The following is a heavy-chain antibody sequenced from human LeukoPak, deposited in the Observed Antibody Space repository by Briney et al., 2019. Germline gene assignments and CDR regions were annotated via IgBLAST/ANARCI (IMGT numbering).Heavy chain of an antibody. CDR3: ARSITTCYYVDY. CDR2: INHSGST. D-gene: IGHD2-2*01. Sequence: TSETLSLTCAVYGGSFSGYYWSWIRQPPGKGLEWIGEINHSGSTNYNPSLKSRVTISVDMSKNQFSLNLSSLTAADTAIYYCARSITTCYYVDYWGQGTLVTVSS. J-gene: IGHJ4*02. CDR1: GGSFSGYY. V-gene: IGHV4-34*01.